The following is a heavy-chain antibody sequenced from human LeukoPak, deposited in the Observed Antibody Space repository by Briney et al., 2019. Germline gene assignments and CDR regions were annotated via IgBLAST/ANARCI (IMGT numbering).Heavy chain of an antibody. V-gene: IGHV3-23*01. CDR1: GFTFSSYA. CDR2: ISGSGGST. CDR3: AKVGWELGDAFDI. D-gene: IGHD1-26*01. Sequence: GGSLRLSCAASGFTFSSYAMSWVSQAPGKGLEWVSAISGSGGSTYYADSVKGRFTISRDNSKNTLYLQMNSLRAEDTAVYYCAKVGWELGDAFDIWGQGTMVTVSS. J-gene: IGHJ3*02.